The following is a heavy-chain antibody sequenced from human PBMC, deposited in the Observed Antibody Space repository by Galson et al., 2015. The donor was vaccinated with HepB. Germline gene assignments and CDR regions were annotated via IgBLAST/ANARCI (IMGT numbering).Heavy chain of an antibody. D-gene: IGHD5-18*01. J-gene: IGHJ3*02. CDR3: ARKGDTAMGATDAFDI. CDR2: IYPGDSYI. Sequence: QSGAEVKKPGESLKISCKASGYTFTSYLIGWVRQMPGKGLEWMGIIYPGDSYIRYRPSFQGQVTISADKSISTAYLQWSSLKASDTAMYYCARKGDTAMGATDAFDIWGQGTMVTVSS. V-gene: IGHV5-51*03. CDR1: GYTFTSYL.